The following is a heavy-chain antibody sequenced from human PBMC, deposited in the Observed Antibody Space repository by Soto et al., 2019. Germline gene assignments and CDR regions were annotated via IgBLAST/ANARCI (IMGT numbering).Heavy chain of an antibody. Sequence: GGSLRLSCAASGVTFINYAVSWVRQAPGKGLEWVSTISGSGGSTYYADSVKGRFTISRDNSKNTLYLQMNSLRAEDTAVYYCAKDQGSSWYEIDYWGQGTLVTVSS. CDR1: GVTFINYA. CDR3: AKDQGSSWYEIDY. V-gene: IGHV3-23*01. D-gene: IGHD6-13*01. CDR2: ISGSGGST. J-gene: IGHJ4*02.